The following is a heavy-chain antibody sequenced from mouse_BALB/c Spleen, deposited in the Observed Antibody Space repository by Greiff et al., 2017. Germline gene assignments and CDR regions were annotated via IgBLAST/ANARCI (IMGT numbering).Heavy chain of an antibody. CDR2: IWSDGST. CDR1: GFSLTSYG. D-gene: IGHD2-1*01. Sequence: VQVVESGPDLVAPSQSLSITCTVSGFSLTSYGVHWVRQPPGKGLEWLVVIWSDGSTTYNSALKSRLSISKDNSKSQVFLKMNSLQTDDTAMYYCARFRNLYYAMDYWGQGTSVTVSS. J-gene: IGHJ4*01. CDR3: ARFRNLYYAMDY. V-gene: IGHV2-6-2*01.